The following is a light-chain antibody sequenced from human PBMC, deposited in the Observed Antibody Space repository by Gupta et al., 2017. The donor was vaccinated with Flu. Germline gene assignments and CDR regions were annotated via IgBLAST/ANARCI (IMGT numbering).Light chain of an antibody. CDR3: QACDGTTVV. CDR1: ILGNKY. J-gene: IGLJ2*01. V-gene: IGLV3-1*01. CDR2: QDD. Sequence: SPGQTSSSTCSGDILGNKYVCWYQQGPGQSPVLVIYQDDKRPAGIPERFSGSNSGNTATLTISGPQAKDEADYYCQACDGTTVVFGGGTKVTVL.